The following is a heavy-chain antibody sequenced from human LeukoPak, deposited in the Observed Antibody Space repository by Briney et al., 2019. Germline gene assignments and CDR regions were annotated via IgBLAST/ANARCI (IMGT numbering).Heavy chain of an antibody. CDR1: GGSMSPYH. Sequence: SETLSLTCTVSGGSMSPYHWGWIRQPPGKGLEWIGYIYYSGSTNYNPSLKSRVTISVDTSKNQFSLKLSSVTAADTAVYYCASSSYDYVWGSYRPSYYFDYWGQGTLVTVSS. CDR3: ASSSYDYVWGSYRPSYYFDY. J-gene: IGHJ4*02. D-gene: IGHD3-16*02. CDR2: IYYSGST. V-gene: IGHV4-59*01.